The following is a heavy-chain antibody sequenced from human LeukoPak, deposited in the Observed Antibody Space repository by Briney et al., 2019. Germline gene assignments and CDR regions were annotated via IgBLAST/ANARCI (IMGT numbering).Heavy chain of an antibody. CDR1: GFSFSTYG. CDR3: AGDTPPGGDYYFEY. J-gene: IGHJ4*02. CDR2: IWHDGSNK. Sequence: GGSLRLSCAASGFSFSTYGMHWVRQAPGKGLEWLALIWHDGSNKYYADFVKGRFTISRDNSKNTLYLQLNNLRAEGTGIYYCAGDTPPGGDYYFEYWGQGTLVTVSS. V-gene: IGHV3-33*01. D-gene: IGHD3-16*01.